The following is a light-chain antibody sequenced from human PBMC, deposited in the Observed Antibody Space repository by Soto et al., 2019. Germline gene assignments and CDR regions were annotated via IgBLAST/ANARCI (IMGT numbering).Light chain of an antibody. J-gene: IGKJ4*01. CDR2: AAS. CDR1: QGISSW. V-gene: IGKV1-12*01. Sequence: IQMSQSASSVSASVGYRVTITCGASQGISSWLAWYQQKPGKAPKLLIYAASTLQSGVPSRFSGSGSGTEFTLTISSLKTEDFATYDGQQLNSYPRTFGGGTKVDIK. CDR3: QQLNSYPRT.